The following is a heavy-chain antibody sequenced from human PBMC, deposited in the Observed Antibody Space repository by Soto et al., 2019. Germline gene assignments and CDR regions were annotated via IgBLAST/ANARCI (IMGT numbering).Heavy chain of an antibody. V-gene: IGHV3-48*04. J-gene: IGHJ4*02. CDR3: ARGGSSGWFFLDY. CDR2: ISSSSNAI. D-gene: IGHD6-19*01. Sequence: GGSLRLSCAASGFTFSSYAMHWVRQAPGKGLEWVSYISSSSNAIYYGDSVKGRFTISRDNAKNSLHLRMSSLRAEDTAIYYCARGGSSGWFFLDYWGQGALVTVSS. CDR1: GFTFSSYA.